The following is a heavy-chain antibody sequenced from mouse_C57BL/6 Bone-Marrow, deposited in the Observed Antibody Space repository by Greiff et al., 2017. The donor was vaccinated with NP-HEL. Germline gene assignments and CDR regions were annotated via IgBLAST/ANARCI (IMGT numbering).Heavy chain of an antibody. Sequence: QVQLQQSGAELVKPGASVKLSCKASGYTFTSYWMHWVKQRPGQGLEWIGMIHPNSGSTNYNEKFKSKATLTVDKSSSTAYMQLSSLTSEDSAVYYCARTLWLRRGFAYWGQGTLVTVSA. CDR2: IHPNSGST. J-gene: IGHJ3*01. CDR3: ARTLWLRRGFAY. D-gene: IGHD2-2*01. CDR1: GYTFTSYW. V-gene: IGHV1-64*01.